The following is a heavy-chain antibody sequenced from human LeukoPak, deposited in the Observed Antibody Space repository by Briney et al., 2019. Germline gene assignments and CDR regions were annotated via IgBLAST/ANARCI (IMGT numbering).Heavy chain of an antibody. Sequence: SETLSLTCTVSGGSVSTDNYYWSWIRQPAGKGLEWIGHIYTSGTTNYNPSLKSRVTMLVDTSNNQFSLKLNSVTAADTAVYYCAKDRVGSSTLDFQHWGQGTLVSVSS. V-gene: IGHV4-61*09. CDR2: IYTSGTT. CDR1: GGSVSTDNYY. D-gene: IGHD1-26*01. J-gene: IGHJ1*01. CDR3: AKDRVGSSTLDFQH.